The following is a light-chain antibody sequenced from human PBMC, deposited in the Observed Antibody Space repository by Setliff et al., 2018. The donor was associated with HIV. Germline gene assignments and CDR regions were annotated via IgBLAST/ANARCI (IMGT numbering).Light chain of an antibody. V-gene: IGLV1-44*01. J-gene: IGLJ1*01. CDR1: SSNIGSNS. CDR2: KSN. Sequence: QSALTQPPSASGTPGQRVTISCSGSSSNIGSNSVNWYRQLPGTAPKVLIYKSNERPLGVPDRFSGSKSGTSASLVISGLQSEDEADYYCAAWDDSLSGFYVFGTGTKVTVL. CDR3: AAWDDSLSGFYV.